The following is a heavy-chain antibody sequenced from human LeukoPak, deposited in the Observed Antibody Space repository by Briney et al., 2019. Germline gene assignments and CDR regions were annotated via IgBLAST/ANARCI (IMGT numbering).Heavy chain of an antibody. CDR2: IWYDGSDK. V-gene: IGHV3-33*06. D-gene: IGHD1/OR15-1a*01. CDR1: GFTFSSYG. Sequence: GGSLRLSCAASGFTFSSYGMHWVRQAPGKGLEWVAVIWYDGSDKYYADSVRGRFTISRDNSKNTLYLQMNSLRAEDTAVYYCAKDRTQRTYFDYWGQGTLVTVSS. J-gene: IGHJ4*02. CDR3: AKDRTQRTYFDY.